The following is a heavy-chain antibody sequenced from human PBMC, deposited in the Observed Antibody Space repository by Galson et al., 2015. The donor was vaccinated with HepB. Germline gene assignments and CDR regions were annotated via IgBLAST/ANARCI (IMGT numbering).Heavy chain of an antibody. CDR3: ARDKATVITGTFDD. CDR1: GGTFSSYA. J-gene: IGHJ4*02. D-gene: IGHD4-11*01. CDR2: IIPFFGTA. V-gene: IGHV1-69*13. Sequence: SVKVSCKASGGTFSSYAINWERQAPGQGLEWVGGIIPFFGTANYARKFQGRVTITADESTSTAYMELSSPRSEDTAVYYCARDKATVITGTFDDWGQGTLVTVSS.